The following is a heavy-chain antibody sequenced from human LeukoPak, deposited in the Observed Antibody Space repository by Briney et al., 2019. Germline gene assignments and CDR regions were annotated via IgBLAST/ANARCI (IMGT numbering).Heavy chain of an antibody. D-gene: IGHD3-10*01. CDR2: IWYDGSNE. V-gene: IGHV3-33*01. J-gene: IGHJ4*02. CDR3: ARAYYYGSGRVFDY. Sequence: GGSLRLSCAASRFTFRSYGMHWVRQAPGKGLDWVAVIWYDGSNEYYADSVKGRFTISRDNSKNTLYLQMNSLRAEDTAVYYCARAYYYGSGRVFDYWGQGTLVTVSS. CDR1: RFTFRSYG.